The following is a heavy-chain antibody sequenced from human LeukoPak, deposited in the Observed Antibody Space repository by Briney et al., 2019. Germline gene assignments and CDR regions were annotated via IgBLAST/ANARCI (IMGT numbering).Heavy chain of an antibody. V-gene: IGHV4-61*02. CDR2: IYTSGST. J-gene: IGHJ6*03. CDR1: GGSISSGSYY. Sequence: SETLSLTCTVSGGSISSGSYYWSWIRQPAGKGLEWIGSIYTSGSTNYNPSLKSRVTISVDTSKNQFSLKLSSVTAADTAVYYCARDRGLRPDYYYYYMDVWGKGTTVTVSS. D-gene: IGHD4-17*01. CDR3: ARDRGLRPDYYYYYMDV.